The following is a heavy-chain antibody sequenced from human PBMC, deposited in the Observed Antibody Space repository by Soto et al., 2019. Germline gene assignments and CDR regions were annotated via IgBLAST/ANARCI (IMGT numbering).Heavy chain of an antibody. CDR1: GYTFSNYA. Sequence: ASVKVSCKASGYTFSNYAMHWVRQAPGQRLEWMGWINAGNGNTKSSQKFQDRVTFTRDTSASTAYMELSSLRSEDTAVYYCARGGSIVVVVADYGMDVWGQGXTVTV. J-gene: IGHJ6*02. V-gene: IGHV1-3*01. CDR3: ARGGSIVVVVADYGMDV. D-gene: IGHD2-15*01. CDR2: INAGNGNT.